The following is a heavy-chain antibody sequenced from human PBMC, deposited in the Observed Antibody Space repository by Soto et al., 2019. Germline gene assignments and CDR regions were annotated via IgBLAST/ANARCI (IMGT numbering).Heavy chain of an antibody. CDR2: IYWDDDK. V-gene: IGHV2-5*02. Sequence: QITLKESGPSLVKPTQTLTLTCTFSGFSLSTGGVGVGWIRQPPGKALEWLALIYWDDDKRYSPSLRSRLTVTKDTSKNQVALTTTNMDPVDTATYYCAHSRCGGDCLQSYSSHYYYGMDVWGQGTTVTVSS. J-gene: IGHJ6*02. CDR1: GFSLSTGGVG. CDR3: AHSRCGGDCLQSYSSHYYYGMDV. D-gene: IGHD2-21*02.